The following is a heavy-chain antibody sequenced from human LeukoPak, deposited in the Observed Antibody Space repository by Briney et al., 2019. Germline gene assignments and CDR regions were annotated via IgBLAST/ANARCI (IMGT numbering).Heavy chain of an antibody. V-gene: IGHV4-34*01. CDR1: GGSFSGFY. J-gene: IGHJ4*02. D-gene: IGHD1-26*01. Sequence: SETLSLTCSVYGGSFSGFYWSWIRQPPGKGLEWIGEINHSGSTNYNPSLKSRVTISVDTSKNQFSLKLSSVTAADTAVYYCARGSRWELPLDYWGQGTLVTVSS. CDR3: ARGSRWELPLDY. CDR2: INHSGST.